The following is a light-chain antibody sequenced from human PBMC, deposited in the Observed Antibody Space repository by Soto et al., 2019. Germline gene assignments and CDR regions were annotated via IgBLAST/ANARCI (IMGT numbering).Light chain of an antibody. CDR2: DVS. Sequence: QSALTQPASVSGSPGQSITISCTGTSSDVGAYNYVSWYQQYPGKAPKLMIYDVSNRPSGVSNRFSGSKSGNTASLTISGLQADDEGDYYCASLTTSTTVVFGGGTQLTVL. CDR3: ASLTTSTTVV. CDR1: SSDVGAYNY. V-gene: IGLV2-14*03. J-gene: IGLJ3*02.